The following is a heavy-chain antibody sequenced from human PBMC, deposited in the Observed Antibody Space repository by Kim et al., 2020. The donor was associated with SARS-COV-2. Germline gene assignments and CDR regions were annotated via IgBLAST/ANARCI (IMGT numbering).Heavy chain of an antibody. CDR3: AKGQLRLDY. D-gene: IGHD5-12*01. J-gene: IGHJ4*02. Sequence: GGSLRLSCAASRFTFSSYGMHWVRQAPGKGLEWVAVISYDGSNKYYADSVKGRFTISRDNSKNTLYLQMNSLRAEDTAVYYCAKGQLRLDYWGQGTLVTVSS. V-gene: IGHV3-30*18. CDR2: ISYDGSNK. CDR1: RFTFSSYG.